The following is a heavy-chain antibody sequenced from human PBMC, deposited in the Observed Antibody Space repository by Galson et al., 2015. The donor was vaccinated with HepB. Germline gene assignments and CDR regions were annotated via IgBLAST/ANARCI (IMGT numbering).Heavy chain of an antibody. CDR1: GGSISSSLYY. CDR3: ARVGVLRNYKPNYSYGMDV. CDR2: KYFSGNA. J-gene: IGHJ6*02. Sequence: SETLSLTCSVYGGSISSSLYYWGWVRQPPGKGLEWIGIKYFSGNAYCNPSLESRVTISVDTSRNQFSLKLTSVTAADTAVYFCARVGVLRNYKPNYSYGMDVCGQGITVAVSS. V-gene: IGHV4-39*07. D-gene: IGHD3-9*01.